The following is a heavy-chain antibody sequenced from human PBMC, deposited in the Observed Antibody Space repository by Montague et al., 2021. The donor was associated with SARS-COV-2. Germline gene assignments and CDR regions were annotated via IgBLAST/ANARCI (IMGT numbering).Heavy chain of an antibody. J-gene: IGHJ4*02. D-gene: IGHD3-22*01. V-gene: IGHV1-18*04. CDR1: DHTSSNYD. Sequence: SVKVSCKASDHTSSNYDISWVRQAPGRGLERMGWISAYGHDTNYAPSLQGRLTLTVDTSSTTAYMELRDLRSEDTAIFYCARGKSGSYYVYFDSWGQGTLVTVSS. CDR3: ARGKSGSYYVYFDS. CDR2: ISAYGHDT.